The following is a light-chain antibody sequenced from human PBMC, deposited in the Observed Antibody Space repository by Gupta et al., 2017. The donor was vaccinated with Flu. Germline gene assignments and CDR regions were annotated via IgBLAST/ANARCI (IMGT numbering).Light chain of an antibody. CDR1: SSDVGSHDY. V-gene: IGLV2-14*01. CDR2: EVV. Sequence: QSALTQPASVSASPGQSITISCTGTSSDVGSHDYVSWYQHHPGKAPKLMIYEVVNRPSGASNRFSGSKSANTASLTISGLQAADEADYYCSSYTASSTYVFGSGTKVTVL. CDR3: SSYTASSTYV. J-gene: IGLJ1*01.